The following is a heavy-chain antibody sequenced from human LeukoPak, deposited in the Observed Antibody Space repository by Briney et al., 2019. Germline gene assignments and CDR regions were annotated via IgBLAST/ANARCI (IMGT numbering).Heavy chain of an antibody. D-gene: IGHD2-21*02. CDR2: IYTTGST. V-gene: IGHV4-61*02. CDR1: GGSISSGSYY. Sequence: SETLSLTCTVSGGSISSGSYYWSWIRQPAGKGLEWIGRIYTTGSTNYNPSLKSRVTISLDTSKNQFSLKLSSVTAADTAVYYCAREMVVTALFDYWGQGTLVTVSS. J-gene: IGHJ4*02. CDR3: AREMVVTALFDY.